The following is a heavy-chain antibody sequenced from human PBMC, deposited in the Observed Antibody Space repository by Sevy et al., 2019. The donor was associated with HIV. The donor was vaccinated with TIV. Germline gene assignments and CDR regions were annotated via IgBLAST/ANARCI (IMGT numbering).Heavy chain of an antibody. CDR3: ARGLWRGYYRDDAFDI. Sequence: SETLSLTSTVSGGSISSGGYYWSWIRQHPGKGLEWIGYIYYSGSTYYNPSLKSRVTISVDTSKNQFSLKLSSVTAADTAVYYCARGLWRGYYRDDAFDIWGQGTMVTVSS. V-gene: IGHV4-31*03. J-gene: IGHJ3*02. D-gene: IGHD3-3*01. CDR2: IYYSGST. CDR1: GGSISSGGYY.